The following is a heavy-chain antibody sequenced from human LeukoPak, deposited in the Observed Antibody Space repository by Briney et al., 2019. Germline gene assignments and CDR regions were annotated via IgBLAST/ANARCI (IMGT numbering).Heavy chain of an antibody. D-gene: IGHD4-23*01. CDR3: AREDDYGGNSEAFDI. Sequence: SVKVSCKASGGTFSSYAISWVRQAPGQGLEWMGGIIPIFGTANYAQKFQGRVTITADESPSTAYMELSSLRSEDTAVYYCAREDDYGGNSEAFDIWGQGTMVTVSS. CDR2: IIPIFGTA. V-gene: IGHV1-69*13. J-gene: IGHJ3*02. CDR1: GGTFSSYA.